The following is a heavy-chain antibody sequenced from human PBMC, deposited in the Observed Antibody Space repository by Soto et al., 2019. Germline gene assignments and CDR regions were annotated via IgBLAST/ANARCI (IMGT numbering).Heavy chain of an antibody. CDR3: QGGDF. D-gene: IGHD3-16*01. CDR2: INDSGNT. Sequence: SSDTLSLSCAVSVGSFGCYFWSWMRQSPAKGLEWIGEINDSGNTYYNPSFKSRLTISVDTSTSQISLRLTSVTAADSAVYYCQGGDFWGQGTRVTVSS. CDR1: VGSFGCYF. V-gene: IGHV4-34*01. J-gene: IGHJ4*02.